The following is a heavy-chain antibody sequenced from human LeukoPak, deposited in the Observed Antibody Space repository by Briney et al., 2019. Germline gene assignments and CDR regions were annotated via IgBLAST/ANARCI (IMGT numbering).Heavy chain of an antibody. CDR1: GFSFSSYW. D-gene: IGHD5-18*01. CDR3: ASGGYSFFY. Sequence: GGSLRLSSAASGFSFSSYWMNWVRQAPGKGLEWVANIKQDGSEKYYVDSVKGRFTISRDNAKNSLYLQMNSLRAEDTAVYYCASGGYSFFYWGQGTLVTVSS. V-gene: IGHV3-7*03. CDR2: IKQDGSEK. J-gene: IGHJ4*02.